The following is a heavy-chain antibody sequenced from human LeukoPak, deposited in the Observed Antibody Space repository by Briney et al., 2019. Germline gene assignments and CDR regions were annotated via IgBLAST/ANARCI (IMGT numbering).Heavy chain of an antibody. J-gene: IGHJ4*02. V-gene: IGHV3-23*01. Sequence: PGGSLRLSCAASGFTFSSLAMSWVRQAPGKGLEWVSAISGSGGSTYYADSVKGRFTISRDNSKNTLYLQMNSLRAEDTAVYYCAKGSSGYRAYFDYWGQGTLVTVSS. CDR3: AKGSSGYRAYFDY. D-gene: IGHD3-22*01. CDR1: GFTFSSLA. CDR2: ISGSGGST.